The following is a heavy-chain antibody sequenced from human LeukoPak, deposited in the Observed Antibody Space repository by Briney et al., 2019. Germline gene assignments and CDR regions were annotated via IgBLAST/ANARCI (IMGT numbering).Heavy chain of an antibody. V-gene: IGHV1-2*02. CDR3: ARDGGIAAAGRFDY. D-gene: IGHD6-13*01. J-gene: IGHJ4*02. CDR2: INPNSGGT. CDR1: GYTFTGYY. Sequence: APVKVSCKASGYTFTGYYMHWVRQAPGQGLEWMGWINPNSGGTNYAQKFQGRVTMTRDTSISTAYMELSRLRSDDTAVYYCARDGGIAAAGRFDYWGQGTLVTVSS.